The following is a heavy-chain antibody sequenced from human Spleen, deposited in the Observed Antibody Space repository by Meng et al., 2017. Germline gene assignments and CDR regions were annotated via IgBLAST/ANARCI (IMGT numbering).Heavy chain of an antibody. V-gene: IGHV3-30*14. Sequence: GESLKISCAVSGFTFSDYAIHWVRQAPGKGLEWVALISYDGNHKYYADSVKGRFTISRDNSKNTLYLQMNSLTPEDTAVYYCARAVGATLLYYWGQGTLVTVSS. CDR1: GFTFSDYA. CDR2: ISYDGNHK. D-gene: IGHD1-26*01. J-gene: IGHJ4*02. CDR3: ARAVGATLLYY.